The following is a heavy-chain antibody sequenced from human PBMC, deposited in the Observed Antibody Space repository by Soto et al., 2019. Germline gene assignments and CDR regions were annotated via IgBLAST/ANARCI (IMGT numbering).Heavy chain of an antibody. CDR1: GFIFSSHR. D-gene: IGHD6-13*01. V-gene: IGHV3-48*01. Sequence: GGSLRLSCAASGFIFSSHRMNWVRQAPGRGLEWVADIHPTNGAVRYSDSVKGRFTISRDNSKNRLYLQMNSLRAEDTAIYYCAKRASNWALDYWGQGTLVTVSS. CDR2: IHPTNGAV. CDR3: AKRASNWALDY. J-gene: IGHJ4*02.